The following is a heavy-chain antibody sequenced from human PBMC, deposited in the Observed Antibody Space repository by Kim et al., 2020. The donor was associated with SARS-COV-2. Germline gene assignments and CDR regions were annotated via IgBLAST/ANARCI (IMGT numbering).Heavy chain of an antibody. V-gene: IGHV1-8*01. CDR2: MNPKSGNT. CDR1: GYSFTNYD. CDR3: ARVLYSGTPRTARLDY. J-gene: IGHJ4*02. D-gene: IGHD5-12*01. Sequence: ASVKVSCKTSGYSFTNYDINWVRQATGQGLEWMGWMNPKSGNTGYAQKSQGRVTMTRNTSTGTAYMELNSLRSEDTALYFCARVLYSGTPRTARLDYWGQGTLVTVSS.